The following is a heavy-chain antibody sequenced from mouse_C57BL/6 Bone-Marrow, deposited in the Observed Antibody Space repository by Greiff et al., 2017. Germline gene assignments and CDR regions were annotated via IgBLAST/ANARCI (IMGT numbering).Heavy chain of an antibody. CDR1: GFTFSDYY. J-gene: IGHJ2*01. CDR3: ARGGNYYFDY. D-gene: IGHD2-1*01. V-gene: IGHV5-12*01. Sequence: EVQLVESGGGLVQPGGSLKLSCAASGFTFSDYYMYWVRQTPEKRLEWVAYISNGGGSTYYPDTVKGRFTISRDNAKNTLYLQMSRLKSEDTAMYYCARGGNYYFDYWGQGTTLTVSS. CDR2: ISNGGGST.